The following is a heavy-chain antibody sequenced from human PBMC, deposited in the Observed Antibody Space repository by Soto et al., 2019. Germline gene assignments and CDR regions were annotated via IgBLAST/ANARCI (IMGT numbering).Heavy chain of an antibody. CDR1: GGTFSSYA. V-gene: IGHV1-69*13. Sequence: ASVKVSCKASGGTFSSYAISWVRQAPGQGLEWMGGIIPIFGTANYAQKFQGRVTITADESTSTAYMELSSLRSEDTAVYYCAFTYDSSGYYYNWFDPWGQGTLVTVSS. J-gene: IGHJ5*02. D-gene: IGHD3-22*01. CDR3: AFTYDSSGYYYNWFDP. CDR2: IIPIFGTA.